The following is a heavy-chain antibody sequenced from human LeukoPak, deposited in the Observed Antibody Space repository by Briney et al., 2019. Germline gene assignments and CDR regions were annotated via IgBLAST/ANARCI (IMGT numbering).Heavy chain of an antibody. CDR2: ISAYNGNT. CDR1: GYTFTSYG. CDR3: ARDFLLRFGESKPLY. Sequence: ASVKVSCKASGYTFTSYGISWVRQAPGQGLEWMGWISAYNGNTNYAQKLQGRVTMTTDTSTSTAYMELRSLRSDDTAVYYCARDFLLRFGESKPLYWGQGTLVTVSS. J-gene: IGHJ4*02. V-gene: IGHV1-18*01. D-gene: IGHD3-10*01.